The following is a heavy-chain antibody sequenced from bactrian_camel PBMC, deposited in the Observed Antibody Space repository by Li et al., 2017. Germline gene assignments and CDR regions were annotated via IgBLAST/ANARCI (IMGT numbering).Heavy chain of an antibody. CDR1: PTSYSSRT. J-gene: IGHJ4*01. CDR3: AAGQWKCTGVRALSRVTYDY. CDR2: IYPGGGVAT. V-gene: IGHV3S54*01. Sequence: HVQLVESGGGSVQAGGSLKLSCAASPTSYSSRTMAWFRQGPGKEREGVAAIYPGGGVATSYADSVKGRFTVSQSNADNTLTLTMNNLKPEDTAIYYCAAGQWKCTGVRALSRVTYDYWGQGTQVTVS. D-gene: IGHD2*01.